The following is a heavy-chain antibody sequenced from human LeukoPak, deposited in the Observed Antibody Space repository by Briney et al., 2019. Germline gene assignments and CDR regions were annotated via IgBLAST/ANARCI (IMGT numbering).Heavy chain of an antibody. J-gene: IGHJ3*02. CDR2: INSDGSST. V-gene: IGHV3-74*01. D-gene: IGHD3-22*01. CDR3: ARAYYDHAFDI. CDR1: GFTFSNYW. Sequence: GGSLRLSCAASGFTFSNYWMHWVRQAPGKGLVWVSRINSDGSSTSYADSVKGRFTISRDNAKNTLYLQMNSLRAEDTAVYYCARAYYDHAFDIWGQGTMVTVSS.